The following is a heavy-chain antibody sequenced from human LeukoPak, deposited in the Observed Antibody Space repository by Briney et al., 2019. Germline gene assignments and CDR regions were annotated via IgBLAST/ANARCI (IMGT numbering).Heavy chain of an antibody. Sequence: GASVKVSCKASGYTFTSYGISWVRQAPGQGLEWMGWISAYNGNTNYAQKLQGRVTMTTDTSTSTAYMELSSLRSEDTAVYYCATHTVAGNFDYWGQGTLVTVSS. V-gene: IGHV1-18*01. CDR3: ATHTVAGNFDY. CDR2: ISAYNGNT. J-gene: IGHJ4*02. CDR1: GYTFTSYG. D-gene: IGHD6-19*01.